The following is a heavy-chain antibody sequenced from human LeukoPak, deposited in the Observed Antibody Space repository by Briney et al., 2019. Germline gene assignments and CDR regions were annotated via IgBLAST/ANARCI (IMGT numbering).Heavy chain of an antibody. CDR1: GFTVSSNY. V-gene: IGHV3-66*02. J-gene: IGHJ6*02. D-gene: IGHD6-19*01. Sequence: GGSLRLSCAASGFTVSSNYMSWVRQAPGKGLEWVSVIYSGGSTYYADSVKGRFTISRDNSKNTLYLQMNSLRAEDTAVYYCAKDRGRGRYSSGWYGYYGMDVWGQGTTVTVSS. CDR3: AKDRGRGRYSSGWYGYYGMDV. CDR2: IYSGGST.